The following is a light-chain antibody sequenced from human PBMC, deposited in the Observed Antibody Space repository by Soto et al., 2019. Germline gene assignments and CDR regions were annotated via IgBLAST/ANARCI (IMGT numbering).Light chain of an antibody. Sequence: IQMTQSPSSLSPSXVYRVAIAXXASQSIASHLNWYQHKPGKAPKLLIYAASSLQSGVPSRFSGSGSGTDFTFTITSLQPEDIATYYCQQYDILPITFGGGTKVDIK. J-gene: IGKJ4*01. CDR3: QQYDILPIT. V-gene: IGKV1-39*01. CDR2: AAS. CDR1: QSIASH.